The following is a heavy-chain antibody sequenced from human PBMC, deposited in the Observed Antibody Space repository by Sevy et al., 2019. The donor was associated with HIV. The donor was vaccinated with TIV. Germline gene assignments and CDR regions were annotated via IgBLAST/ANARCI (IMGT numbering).Heavy chain of an antibody. CDR3: TAGPVSF. D-gene: IGHD3-16*01. CDR2: IKPITDAGTT. Sequence: VGSLRVSSTASGFTFSNAWMTWVRQTPERGLEWVALIKPITDAGTTDYAAPVQGRFTISRDDSKNTVYLQLNSLKTEDTAVYYSTAGPVSFWGQGTLVLVSS. CDR1: GFTFSNAW. J-gene: IGHJ4*02. V-gene: IGHV3-15*01.